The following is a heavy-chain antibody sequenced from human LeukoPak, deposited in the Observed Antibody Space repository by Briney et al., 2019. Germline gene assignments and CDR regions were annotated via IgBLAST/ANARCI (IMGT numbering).Heavy chain of an antibody. CDR3: ARKYSSSWDYDY. Sequence: GGSLRLSCAASGFTFSSYRMSWVRQTPGKGLEWVANINEDGNEKSYVDSVRGRFTTSRDNAEKSLYLEMNSLRVEDTGVYYCARKYSSSWDYDYWGQGTLVTVSS. CDR1: GFTFSSYR. CDR2: INEDGNEK. V-gene: IGHV3-7*01. J-gene: IGHJ4*02. D-gene: IGHD6-13*01.